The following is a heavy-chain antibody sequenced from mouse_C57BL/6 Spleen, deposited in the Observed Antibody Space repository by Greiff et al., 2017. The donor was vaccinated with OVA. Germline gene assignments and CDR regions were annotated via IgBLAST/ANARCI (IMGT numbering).Heavy chain of an antibody. V-gene: IGHV1-82*01. CDR2: IYPGDGDT. J-gene: IGHJ2*01. Sequence: VQLQESGPELVKPGASVKISCKASGYAFSSSWMNWVKQRPGKGLEWIGRIYPGDGDTNYNGKFKGKATLTADQTASTAYMQLISLTSEDSAVYFCARGGVVTTSYYFDYWGQGTTLTVSS. CDR3: ARGGVVTTSYYFDY. D-gene: IGHD2-5*01. CDR1: GYAFSSSW.